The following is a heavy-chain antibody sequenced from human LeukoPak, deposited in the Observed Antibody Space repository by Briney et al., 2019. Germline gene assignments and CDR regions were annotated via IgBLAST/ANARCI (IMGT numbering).Heavy chain of an antibody. D-gene: IGHD1-26*01. V-gene: IGHV1-69*06. CDR1: GGTFSCYA. CDR3: AREPYSGSYSDAFDI. CDR2: IIPIFGTA. J-gene: IGHJ3*02. Sequence: EASVKVSCKASGGTFSCYAISWVRHAPGQGLEWMGGIIPIFGTANYAQKFQGRVTITADKSTSTAYMELSSLRSEDTAVYYCAREPYSGSYSDAFDIWGQGTMVTVSS.